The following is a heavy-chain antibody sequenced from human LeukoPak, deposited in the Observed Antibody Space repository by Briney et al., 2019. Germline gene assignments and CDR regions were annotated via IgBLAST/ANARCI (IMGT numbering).Heavy chain of an antibody. V-gene: IGHV3-53*01. CDR2: IYSGGST. Sequence: GGSLRLSCAASGFTASSNYRSWVRQAPGKGLEWVSVIYSGGSTYYADSVKGRFTISRDNSKNTLYLQMNSLRAEDTAVYYCARAADYYYGMDVWGQGTTVTVSS. CDR1: GFTASSNY. CDR3: ARAADYYYGMDV. J-gene: IGHJ6*02.